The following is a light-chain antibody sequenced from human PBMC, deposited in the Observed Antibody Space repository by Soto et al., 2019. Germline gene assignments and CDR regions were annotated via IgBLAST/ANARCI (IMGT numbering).Light chain of an antibody. CDR1: QTVSGK. Sequence: EIVMTQSPATLSVSVGERATLSCRASQTVSGKLAWYQQKPGQAPRLLIYGASTRATGIPARFTGSGSGTEFTLTISSRQSEDFAVYYCQQYNDWPPQLTFGGGTKVEIK. CDR3: QQYNDWPPQLT. J-gene: IGKJ4*01. V-gene: IGKV3-15*01. CDR2: GAS.